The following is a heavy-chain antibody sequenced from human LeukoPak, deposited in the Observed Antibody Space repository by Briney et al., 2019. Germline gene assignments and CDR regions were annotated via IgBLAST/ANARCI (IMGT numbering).Heavy chain of an antibody. V-gene: IGHV4-30-4*01. CDR3: ARGSFPGYDFDY. Sequence: SETLSLTCTVSGGSISSGDYYWGWIRQPPGKGLEWIGYIYYSGSTYYNPSLKSRVTISVDTSKNQFSLKLSSVTAADTAVYYCARGSFPGYDFDYWGQGTLVTVSS. J-gene: IGHJ4*02. CDR2: IYYSGST. D-gene: IGHD5-12*01. CDR1: GGSISSGDYY.